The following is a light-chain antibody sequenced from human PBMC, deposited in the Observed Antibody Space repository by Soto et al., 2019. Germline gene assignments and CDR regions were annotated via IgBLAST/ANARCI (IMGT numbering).Light chain of an antibody. CDR3: QQSYSTPIT. Sequence: AIRMTQSPSSFSASTGDRVTITCRASQGISSYLAWYQQKPGKAPKLLIYAASTLQSGVPSRFSGTGSGTDFTLTISNLQPGDFATYYCQQSYSTPITFGQGTRLEIK. CDR2: AAS. CDR1: QGISSY. J-gene: IGKJ5*01. V-gene: IGKV1-8*01.